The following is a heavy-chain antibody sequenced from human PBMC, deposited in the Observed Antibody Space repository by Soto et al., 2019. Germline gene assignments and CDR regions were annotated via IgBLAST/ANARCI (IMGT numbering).Heavy chain of an antibody. Sequence: QVQVAQSGAEVKRPGSSVKVSCTASGGTFSNHAINWVRQAPGQGLEWMGVIIPIFGTTDYAQEFQGRVSFTADESTTTAYMELSSLRSEDTAMYYCATDQTREGTYDGNSLDYWGQGTLLTVSS. CDR1: GGTFSNHA. CDR2: IIPIFGTT. V-gene: IGHV1-69*12. D-gene: IGHD5-12*01. J-gene: IGHJ4*02. CDR3: ATDQTREGTYDGNSLDY.